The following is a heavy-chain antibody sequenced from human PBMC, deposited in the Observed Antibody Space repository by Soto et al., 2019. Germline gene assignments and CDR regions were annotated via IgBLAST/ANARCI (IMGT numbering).Heavy chain of an antibody. J-gene: IGHJ6*02. CDR2: ITSNSGQI. Sequence: GSLRLSCATSGFVFSDYTMNWVRQAPGKGLEWVSVITSNSGQIHYADSVKGRFTISRDNAKNSLYLQMNSLRAEDTAVYYCTKDQAQFDWGLAVWGQGTTVTVSS. V-gene: IGHV3-21*06. D-gene: IGHD3-9*01. CDR3: TKDQAQFDWGLAV. CDR1: GFVFSDYT.